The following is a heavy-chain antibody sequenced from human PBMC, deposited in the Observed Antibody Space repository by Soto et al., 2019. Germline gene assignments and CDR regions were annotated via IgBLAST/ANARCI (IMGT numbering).Heavy chain of an antibody. CDR1: GYTFTSFG. V-gene: IGHV1-18*04. CDR3: ARDKPQQIVGYNYYYRMDV. D-gene: IGHD6-6*01. CDR2: ISGYNGDT. J-gene: IGHJ6*02. Sequence: QLHLVQSGAEVKKPGASVKVSCTASGYTFTSFGVSWVRQVPGQGLEWMGWISGYNGDTDYAQKFQGRVNITTDRYTSTAYMEVRSLRSDDTAVYYCARDKPQQIVGYNYYYRMDVWGQGTTVTVSS.